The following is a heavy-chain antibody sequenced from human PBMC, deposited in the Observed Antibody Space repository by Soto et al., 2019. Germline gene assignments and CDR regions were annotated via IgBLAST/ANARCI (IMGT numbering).Heavy chain of an antibody. D-gene: IGHD3-10*01. CDR3: ARTYAEDYYGSGSYYPKRSYFDY. V-gene: IGHV1-69*01. CDR1: GGTFSSYA. CDR2: IIPIFGTA. Sequence: QVQLVQSGAEVKKPGSSVKVSCKASGGTFSSYAISWVRQAPGQGLEWMGGIIPIFGTANYAQKFQGRVTITADESTSTAYMELSSLRAEDTAVYYCARTYAEDYYGSGSYYPKRSYFDYWGQGTLVTVSS. J-gene: IGHJ4*02.